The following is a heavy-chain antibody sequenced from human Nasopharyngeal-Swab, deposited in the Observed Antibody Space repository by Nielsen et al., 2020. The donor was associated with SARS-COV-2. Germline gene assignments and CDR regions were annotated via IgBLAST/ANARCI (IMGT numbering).Heavy chain of an antibody. CDR1: GGSISSGSYY. CDR2: IYYSGTT. Sequence: SETLSLTCTVSGGSISSGSYYWGWIRQPPGKGLEWIGMIYYSGTTYDNPSLKSRVTISVDTSESRFSLKLNSVTAADTAVYYCARRDRYYDFWMDWGQGTLVTVSS. D-gene: IGHD3-3*01. CDR3: ARRDRYYDFWMD. J-gene: IGHJ4*02. V-gene: IGHV4-39*01.